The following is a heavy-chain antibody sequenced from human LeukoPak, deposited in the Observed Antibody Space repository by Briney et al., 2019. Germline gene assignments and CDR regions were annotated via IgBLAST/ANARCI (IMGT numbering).Heavy chain of an antibody. D-gene: IGHD3-10*02. V-gene: IGHV3-23*01. CDR3: AKVKTSWAYYVEY. J-gene: IGHJ4*02. Sequence: PGGSLSLSCAASGFTFSSYAMSWVRQAPGKGLEWVSAISGSGGSTYYADSVKGRFTISRDNSKSTLYMQMNSLRAEDTAVYYCAKVKTSWAYYVEYWGQGTLVTVSS. CDR2: ISGSGGST. CDR1: GFTFSSYA.